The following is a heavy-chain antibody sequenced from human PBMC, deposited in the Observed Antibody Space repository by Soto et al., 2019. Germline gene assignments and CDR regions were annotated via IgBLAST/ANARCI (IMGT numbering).Heavy chain of an antibody. CDR2: IYYSGST. J-gene: IGHJ4*02. Sequence: LQLPESGPGLVKLSETLSLPCTVSGGSISSSSYYWGWIRQPPGKGLGWIGSIYYSGSTYYNPSLRSPVTISADTSKNQVALKLSSVTAAGTAVYYCANSITTRGGSNEYWGQGTPVTVSS. D-gene: IGHD3-10*01. V-gene: IGHV4-39*01. CDR3: ANSITTRGGSNEY. CDR1: GGSISSSSYY.